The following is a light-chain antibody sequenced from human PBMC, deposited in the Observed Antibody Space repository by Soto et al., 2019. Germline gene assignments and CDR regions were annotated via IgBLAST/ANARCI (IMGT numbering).Light chain of an antibody. J-gene: IGKJ4*01. V-gene: IGKV3-20*01. CDR1: QSVSSSY. CDR2: GAS. CDR3: QQYGSSPH. Sequence: EIVLTQSPGTLSLSPGERATLSCRASQSVSSSYLAWDQQKPGQAPRLLIDGASSRATGIPDRFSGSGSGTDFTLTISRLEPEDFAVYYCQQYGSSPHFGGGTKVEIK.